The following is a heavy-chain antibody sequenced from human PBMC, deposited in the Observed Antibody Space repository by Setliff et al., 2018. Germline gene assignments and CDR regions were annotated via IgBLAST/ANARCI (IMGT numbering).Heavy chain of an antibody. D-gene: IGHD1-26*01. CDR1: GFTFGDYA. Sequence: PGGSLRLSCTASGFTFGDYAMSWVRQAPGKGLEWVGFIRSKAYGGTKEYAASVKGRFTISRDDSKSIAYLQMNSLKTEDTAVYYYTRWLGSYHVIDAFDIWGQGTMVTVSS. CDR2: IRSKAYGGTK. J-gene: IGHJ3*02. CDR3: TRWLGSYHVIDAFDI. V-gene: IGHV3-49*04.